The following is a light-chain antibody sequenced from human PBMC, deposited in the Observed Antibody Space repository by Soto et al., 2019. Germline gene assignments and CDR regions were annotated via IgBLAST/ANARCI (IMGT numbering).Light chain of an antibody. CDR1: TSDVGGYNY. CDR3: CSYAGSYNFYV. CDR2: DVT. V-gene: IGLV2-11*01. Sequence: HSVLTHPRSVSWSPGHSVTISCTGTTSDVGGYNYVSWYQQHPGKVPKLMIYDVTKRPSGVPDRFSGSKSGNTASLTISGLRPDDEADYYCCSYAGSYNFYVFGTGTKVTVL. J-gene: IGLJ1*01.